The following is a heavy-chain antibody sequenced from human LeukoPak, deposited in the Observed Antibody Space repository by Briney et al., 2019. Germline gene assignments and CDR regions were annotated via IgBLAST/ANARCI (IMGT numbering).Heavy chain of an antibody. CDR1: GGSISSHY. CDR3: AGRNIAAAGQVDY. Sequence: SETLSLTCTVSGGSISSHYWSWIRQPPGKGLEWIGYIYYSGSTNYNPSLKSRVTISVDTSKNQFSLKLSSVTAADTAVYYCAGRNIAAAGQVDYWGQGTLVTVSS. V-gene: IGHV4-59*11. J-gene: IGHJ4*02. D-gene: IGHD6-13*01. CDR2: IYYSGST.